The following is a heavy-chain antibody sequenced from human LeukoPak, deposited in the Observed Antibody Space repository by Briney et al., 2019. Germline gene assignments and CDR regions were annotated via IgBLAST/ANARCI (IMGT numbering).Heavy chain of an antibody. CDR1: GFTFSSYS. CDR3: ASGTITMVRGPPDY. Sequence: PGGSLRLSCAASGFTFSSYSMNWVRQAPGKGLEWVSYISSSSSTIYYADSVKGRFTISRDNAKNSLYLQMNSLRAEDTAVYYCASGTITMVRGPPDYWGQGTLVTVSS. J-gene: IGHJ4*02. V-gene: IGHV3-48*04. D-gene: IGHD3-10*01. CDR2: ISSSSSTI.